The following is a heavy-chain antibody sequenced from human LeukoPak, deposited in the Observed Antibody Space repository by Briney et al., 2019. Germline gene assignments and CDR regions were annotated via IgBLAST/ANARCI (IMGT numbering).Heavy chain of an antibody. Sequence: SETLSLTCAVSGDSISSSNWWSWVRQPPGKGLEWIGEIYHSGNTNYNPSLKSRVTMSVDKSKNQFSLKLSSVTAADTAVYYCASARPFQLVNWGQGTLVTVSS. CDR1: GDSISSSNW. V-gene: IGHV4-4*02. J-gene: IGHJ4*02. D-gene: IGHD6-13*01. CDR2: IYHSGNT. CDR3: ASARPFQLVN.